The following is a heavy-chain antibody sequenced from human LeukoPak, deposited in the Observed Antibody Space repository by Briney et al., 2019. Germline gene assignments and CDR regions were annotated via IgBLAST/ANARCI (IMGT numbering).Heavy chain of an antibody. V-gene: IGHV3-20*04. D-gene: IGHD6-13*01. CDR2: INWNGGST. CDR1: GFTFDDYG. Sequence: PGGSLRLSCEASGFTFDDYGMGWVRQAPGKGLEWVSGINWNGGSTDYADSVKGRFTISRDNSKNTLYLQMNSLRAEDTAVYYCAKGTYSSSPEYFDYWGQGTLVTVSS. CDR3: AKGTYSSSPEYFDY. J-gene: IGHJ4*02.